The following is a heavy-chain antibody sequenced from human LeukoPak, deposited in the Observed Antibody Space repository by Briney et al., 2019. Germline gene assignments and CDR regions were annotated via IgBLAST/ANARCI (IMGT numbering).Heavy chain of an antibody. CDR1: GYTFTSYY. D-gene: IGHD6-13*01. V-gene: IGHV1-46*01. Sequence: ASLKVSCKASGYTFTSYYMHWVRQAPGQGLEWMGIINPSGGSTSYAQKFQGRVTMTRDMSTSTVYMELSSLRSEDTAVYYCARDPAIAAAGGGLDYWGQGTLVTVSS. J-gene: IGHJ4*02. CDR3: ARDPAIAAAGGGLDY. CDR2: INPSGGST.